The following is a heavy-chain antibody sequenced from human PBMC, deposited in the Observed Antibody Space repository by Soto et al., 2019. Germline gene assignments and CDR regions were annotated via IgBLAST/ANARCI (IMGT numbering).Heavy chain of an antibody. V-gene: IGHV3-48*02. D-gene: IGHD4-17*01. CDR1: GFTFSSYS. CDR2: ISSGGSTI. Sequence: DVQLVESGGALVQPGGSLRLSCAASGFTFSSYSMNWVRQAPGKGLEWVSYISSGGSTIYYADSVKGRFTISRDNPKNSLFLQMNSLRDEDTAVYYCPRRYGDYEGDDYLGQGTLVTVSS. J-gene: IGHJ4*02. CDR3: PRRYGDYEGDDY.